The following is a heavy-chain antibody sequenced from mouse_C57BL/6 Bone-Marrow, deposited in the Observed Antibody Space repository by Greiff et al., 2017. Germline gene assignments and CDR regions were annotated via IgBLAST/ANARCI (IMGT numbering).Heavy chain of an antibody. Sequence: EVKLVESGPGLVKPSQSLSLTCSVTGYSITSGYYWNWIRQFPGNKLEWMGYIRYDGSNNYNPSLKNRISITRDTSKNQFFLKLNSVTTEDTATYDGARRHYDYDAWYFDVWGTGTTVTVSS. CDR3: ARRHYDYDAWYFDV. CDR1: GYSITSGYY. D-gene: IGHD2-4*01. J-gene: IGHJ1*03. CDR2: IRYDGSN. V-gene: IGHV3-6*01.